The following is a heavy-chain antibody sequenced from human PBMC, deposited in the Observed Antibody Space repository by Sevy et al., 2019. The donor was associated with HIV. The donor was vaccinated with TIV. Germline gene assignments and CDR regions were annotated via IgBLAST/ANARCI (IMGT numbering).Heavy chain of an antibody. D-gene: IGHD3-10*01. V-gene: IGHV1-24*01. CDR3: ATTKYYHANSCDPFAY. CDR2: FDPEDGET. CDR1: GYTLTKLS. Sequence: ASVKVSCKVSGYTLTKLSMHWVRQAPGKGLEWMGTFDPEDGETIYAQKFQGRVTMTEDTSTDTAYMELSSLRSEDTAVYYCATTKYYHANSCDPFAYWGQGTLVADSS. J-gene: IGHJ4*02.